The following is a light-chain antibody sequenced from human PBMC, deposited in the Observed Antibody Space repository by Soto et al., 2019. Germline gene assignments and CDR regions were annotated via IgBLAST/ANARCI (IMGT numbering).Light chain of an antibody. CDR2: GAS. V-gene: IGKV3-15*01. J-gene: IGKJ4*01. CDR3: QQYINWPLT. CDR1: QSVSSN. Sequence: EIVMTQSPATLSVSPGERATLSCRASQSVSSNLARYQQKPGQAPRLLIYGASTRATGIPARFSGSGSGTEFTLTISSLQSEDFAVYYCQQYINWPLTFGGGTKVEIK.